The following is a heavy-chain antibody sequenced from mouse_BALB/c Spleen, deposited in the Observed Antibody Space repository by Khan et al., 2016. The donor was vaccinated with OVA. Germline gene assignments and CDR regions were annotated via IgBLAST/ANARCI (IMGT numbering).Heavy chain of an antibody. D-gene: IGHD2-3*01. CDR1: GYAFTHYL. CDR3: ARGCYDGYFAWFAY. J-gene: IGHJ3*01. CDR2: INPGSGGT. Sequence: QVQLQQSGSELVRPGTSVKVSCKASGYAFTHYLIEWLKQRPGQGLEWIGVINPGSGGTNYNEKFEGKATLTADNSSSPAYMHLSSLTSDASAVYFGARGCYDGYFAWFAYWGQGTLVTVSA. V-gene: IGHV1-54*01.